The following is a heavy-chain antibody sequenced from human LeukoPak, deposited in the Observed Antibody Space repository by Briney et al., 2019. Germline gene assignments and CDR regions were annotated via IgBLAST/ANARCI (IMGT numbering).Heavy chain of an antibody. CDR2: IYPGDSDT. D-gene: IGHD6-19*01. CDR1: GYSFTNYW. Sequence: GESLKISCKGSGYSFTNYWIGWVRQMPGKGLEWMGIIYPGDSDTRYSPSFQGQVTISADKSISTAYLQWSSLKASDTAMYYCAMGPVADRYYYYGMDVWGQGTTVTVSS. CDR3: AMGPVADRYYYYGMDV. J-gene: IGHJ6*02. V-gene: IGHV5-51*01.